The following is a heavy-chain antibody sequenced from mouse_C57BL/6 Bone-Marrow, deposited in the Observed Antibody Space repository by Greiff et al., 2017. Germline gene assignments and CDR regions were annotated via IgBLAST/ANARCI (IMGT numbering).Heavy chain of an antibody. CDR2: IYPGDGDT. CDR1: GYAFSSSW. V-gene: IGHV1-82*01. J-gene: IGHJ3*01. Sequence: VQVVESGPELVKPGASVKISCKASGYAFSSSWVNWVKQRPGKGLEWIGRIYPGDGDTNYNGKFKGKATLAADKSSSTAYMQLSSLTSEDSAVYFCARPYYYRGFANWGQGTLVTVFA. D-gene: IGHD1-1*01. CDR3: ARPYYYRGFAN.